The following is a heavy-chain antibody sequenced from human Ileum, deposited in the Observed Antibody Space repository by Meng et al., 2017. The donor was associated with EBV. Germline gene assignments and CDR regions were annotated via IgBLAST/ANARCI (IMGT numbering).Heavy chain of an antibody. J-gene: IGHJ2*01. CDR3: ARGQKGYFDL. V-gene: IGHV4-30-4*01. CDR1: GGSIRSSNYY. CDR2: IYNSGST. Sequence: VQLQQSGPGLVKPSTTLSPTCTVSGGSIRSSNYYWSWIRQHPGKGLEWSGHIYNSGSTYYNPSLKSRITISVDTSKNQFSLKLSSATAADTAVYYCARGQKGYFDLWGRGTLVTVSS.